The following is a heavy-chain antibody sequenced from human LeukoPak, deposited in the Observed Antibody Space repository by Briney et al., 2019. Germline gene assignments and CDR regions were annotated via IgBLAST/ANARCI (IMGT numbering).Heavy chain of an antibody. D-gene: IGHD5-12*01. V-gene: IGHV1-18*01. Sequence: ASVKVSCKASGYTFTSYAMHWVRQAPGQGLEWMGWISAYNGNTNYAQKLQGRVTMTTDTSTSTAYMELRSLRSDDTAVYYCARDNLYSGYAPWGQGTLVTVSS. CDR1: GYTFTSYA. J-gene: IGHJ5*02. CDR3: ARDNLYSGYAP. CDR2: ISAYNGNT.